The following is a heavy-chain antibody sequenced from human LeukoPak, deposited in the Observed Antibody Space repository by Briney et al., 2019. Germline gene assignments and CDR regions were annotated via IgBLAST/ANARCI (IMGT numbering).Heavy chain of an antibody. CDR1: GFTFSSYA. V-gene: IGHV3-23*01. CDR3: AKTSTVRGVQGWFDP. Sequence: GGSLRLSCAASGFTFSSYAMSWVRQAPGKGLKWVSAISGSGGSTYYADSVKGRFTISRDNSKNTLYLQMNSLRAEDTAVYYCAKTSTVRGVQGWFDPWGQGTLVTVSS. CDR2: ISGSGGST. J-gene: IGHJ5*02. D-gene: IGHD3-10*01.